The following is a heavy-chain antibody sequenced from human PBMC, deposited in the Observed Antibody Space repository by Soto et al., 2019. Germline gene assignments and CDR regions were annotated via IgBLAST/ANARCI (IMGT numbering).Heavy chain of an antibody. Sequence: SVPLSLTCPVSGGCSSSYYWSWIRQQPGKGLEWIGYIYYSGSTNYNPSLKSRVTISVDTSKNQFSLELSSVTAADTAVYYCARMGLYSYGSTAMNWFDPWGQGTLVTVSS. CDR3: ARMGLYSYGSTAMNWFDP. CDR1: GGCSSSYY. D-gene: IGHD5-18*01. CDR2: IYYSGST. J-gene: IGHJ5*02. V-gene: IGHV4-59*01.